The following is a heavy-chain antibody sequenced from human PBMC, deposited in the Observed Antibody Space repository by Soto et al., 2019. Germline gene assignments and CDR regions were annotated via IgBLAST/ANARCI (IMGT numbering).Heavy chain of an antibody. CDR1: GFTFSGSA. Sequence: EVQLVESGGGLVQPGGSLELSCATSGFTFSGSALHWVRQASGKGLEWVARIRSKANYYATAYVASVKGRFTISKDDSKNTVYLQMNSLKTEDTAVYYCSASGSVKFVDSWGQGTLVSVSS. D-gene: IGHD5-12*01. J-gene: IGHJ5*01. CDR3: SASGSVKFVDS. V-gene: IGHV3-73*02. CDR2: IRSKANYYAT.